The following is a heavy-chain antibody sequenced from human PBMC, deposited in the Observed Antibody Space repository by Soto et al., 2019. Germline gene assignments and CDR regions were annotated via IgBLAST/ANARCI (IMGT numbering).Heavy chain of an antibody. Sequence: QVQLVESGGGLVKPGGSLRLSCAASGFTFSDYYMSWIRQAPGKGLEWVSYIRSSGSTIYYADSVKGRFTISRDNAKNSLYLQMNSLRAEDTAVYYCARYQLPQTPGYYYDYGMDVWGQGTTVTFSS. V-gene: IGHV3-11*01. CDR2: IRSSGSTI. J-gene: IGHJ6*02. CDR3: ARYQLPQTPGYYYDYGMDV. D-gene: IGHD2-2*01. CDR1: GFTFSDYY.